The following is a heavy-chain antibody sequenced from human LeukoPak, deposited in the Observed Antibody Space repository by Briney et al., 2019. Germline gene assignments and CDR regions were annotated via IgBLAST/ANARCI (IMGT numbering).Heavy chain of an antibody. D-gene: IGHD3-22*01. CDR3: ARGSGSSGYYYDY. CDR1: GGSISSGDYY. CDR2: IYYSGST. Sequence: SETLSLTCTVSGGSISSGDYYWSWIRQPPGKGLEWIGYIYYSGSTNYNPSLKSRVTISVDTSKNQFSLKLSSVTAADTAVYYCARGSGSSGYYYDYWGQGTLVTVSS. V-gene: IGHV4-30-4*01. J-gene: IGHJ4*02.